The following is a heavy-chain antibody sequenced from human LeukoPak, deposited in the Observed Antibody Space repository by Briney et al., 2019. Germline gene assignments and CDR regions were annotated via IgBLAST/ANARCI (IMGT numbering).Heavy chain of an antibody. CDR3: VGREAAAGTVDY. D-gene: IGHD6-13*01. J-gene: IGHJ4*02. CDR1: GYSFTSYW. V-gene: IGHV5-51*01. CDR2: IYPENSDT. Sequence: GESLKISCKGSGYSFTSYWVGWVRQMPGKGLEWMGIIYPENSDTRYSPSFQGQVTISADKSISTAYLQWSSLKASDTAMFYCVGREAAAGTVDYWGQGTLVTVSS.